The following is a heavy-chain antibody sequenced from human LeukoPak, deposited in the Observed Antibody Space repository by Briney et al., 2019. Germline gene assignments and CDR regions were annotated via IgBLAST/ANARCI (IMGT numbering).Heavy chain of an antibody. CDR1: VGTFSSYA. V-gene: IGHV1-69*06. CDR3: ARAGGYSYGYSAFDI. CDR2: IIPIFGTA. D-gene: IGHD5-18*01. Sequence: GSSVKVSCKASVGTFSSYAISWVRQAPGQGLEWMGGIIPIFGTANYAQKFQGRVTITADKSTSTAYMELSSLRSEDTAVYYCARAGGYSYGYSAFDIWGQGTMVTVSS. J-gene: IGHJ3*02.